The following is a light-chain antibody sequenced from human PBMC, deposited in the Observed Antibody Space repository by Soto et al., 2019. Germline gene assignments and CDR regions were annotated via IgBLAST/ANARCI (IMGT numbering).Light chain of an antibody. J-gene: IGKJ2*01. V-gene: IGKV1-39*01. CDR3: QQSFSQNT. Sequence: DIHLTQSPSSLSASVGDSVTISCRASQNIQHYLHWYQQKPGSAPNLLIYSASSLQNGVPSRFSGSGYGTDFTLTISGLQHDDFATYYCQQSFSQNTFGQGTRVEIQ. CDR2: SAS. CDR1: QNIQHY.